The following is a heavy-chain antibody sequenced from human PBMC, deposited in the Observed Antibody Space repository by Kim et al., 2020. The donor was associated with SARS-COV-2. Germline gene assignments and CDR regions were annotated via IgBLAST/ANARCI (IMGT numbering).Heavy chain of an antibody. J-gene: IGHJ2*01. D-gene: IGHD6-13*01. Sequence: SETLSLTCTVSGGSISSYYWSWIRQPPGKGLEWIGYIYYSGSTNYNPSLKSRVTISVDTSKNQFSLKLSSVTAADTAVYYCARDLRGSSWYWYFDLWGRGTLVTVSS. CDR2: IYYSGST. CDR1: GGSISSYY. V-gene: IGHV4-59*01. CDR3: ARDLRGSSWYWYFDL.